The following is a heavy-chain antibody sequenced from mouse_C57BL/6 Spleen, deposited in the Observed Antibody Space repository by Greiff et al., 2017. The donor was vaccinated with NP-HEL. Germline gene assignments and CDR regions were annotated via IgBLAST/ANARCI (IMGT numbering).Heavy chain of an antibody. V-gene: IGHV5-4*01. Sequence: EVMLVESGGGLVKPGGSLKLSCAASGFTFSSYALSWVRQTPEKRLEWVATISDGGSYTYYPDNVKGRFTISRDNAKNNLYLQMSHLKSEDTAMYYCARDHMDYWGQGTSVTVSS. CDR3: ARDHMDY. CDR1: GFTFSSYA. CDR2: ISDGGSYT. J-gene: IGHJ4*01.